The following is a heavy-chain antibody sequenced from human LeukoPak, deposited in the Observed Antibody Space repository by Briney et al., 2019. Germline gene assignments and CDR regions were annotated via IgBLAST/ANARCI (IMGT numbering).Heavy chain of an antibody. V-gene: IGHV3-30-3*01. CDR3: ARGQGVITFVGAFDI. CDR1: GFTFRGYS. D-gene: IGHD3-16*01. J-gene: IGHJ3*02. Sequence: GGSLRLSCVASGFTFRGYSMHWVRQAPGKGLEWVAVLSYDGTNKDYADSVKGRFTISRDNSKNTLSLQMNSLRDEDTAIYYCARGQGVITFVGAFDIWGQGTMVTVSS. CDR2: LSYDGTNK.